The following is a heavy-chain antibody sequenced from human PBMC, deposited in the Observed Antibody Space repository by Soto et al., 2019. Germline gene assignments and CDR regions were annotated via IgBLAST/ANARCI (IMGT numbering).Heavy chain of an antibody. V-gene: IGHV1-69*13. CDR1: GGTFSSYA. D-gene: IGHD3-22*01. CDR2: IIPIFGTA. Sequence: SVKVSCKASGGTFSSYAISWVRQAPVQGLEWMGGIIPIFGTANYAQKFQGRVTITADESTSTAYMELSSLRSEDTAIYYCARHGGAHYDSSGYHYALDYWGQGTPVTVSS. J-gene: IGHJ4*02. CDR3: ARHGGAHYDSSGYHYALDY.